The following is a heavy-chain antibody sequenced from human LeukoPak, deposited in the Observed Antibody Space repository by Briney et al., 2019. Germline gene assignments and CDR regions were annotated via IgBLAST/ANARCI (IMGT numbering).Heavy chain of an antibody. CDR2: IYSDNT. CDR3: ARRAGAYSHPYDY. Sequence: GGSLRLSCAASVFTFLSYRMNWVRQAPGKGLEWVSFIYSDNTHYSDSVKGRFTISRDNSKNTLYLQMNSLRAEDTAVYYCARRAGAYSHPYDYWGQGTLVTVSS. CDR1: VFTFLSYR. V-gene: IGHV3-53*01. J-gene: IGHJ4*02. D-gene: IGHD4/OR15-4a*01.